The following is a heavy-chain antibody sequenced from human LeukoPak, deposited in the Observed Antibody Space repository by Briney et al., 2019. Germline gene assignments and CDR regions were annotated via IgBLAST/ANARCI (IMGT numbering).Heavy chain of an antibody. CDR2: INTGTGNP. CDR3: AAIGAHSFDY. V-gene: IGHV7-4-1*02. D-gene: IGHD3-10*01. Sequence: ASVKVSCKTSGYTFTNYAMNWVRQAPGQRLEFMGWINTGTGNPTYAQGFTGRIVFSLDTSVSTAYLHINTLKPEDTAVYYCAAIGAHSFDYWGQGTLVTVSS. J-gene: IGHJ4*02. CDR1: GYTFTNYA.